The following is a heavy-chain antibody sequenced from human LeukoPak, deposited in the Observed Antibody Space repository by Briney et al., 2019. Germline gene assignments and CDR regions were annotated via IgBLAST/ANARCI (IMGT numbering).Heavy chain of an antibody. V-gene: IGHV3-23*01. CDR1: GFTFSSYA. J-gene: IGHJ4*02. D-gene: IGHD6-6*01. CDR3: AKYSSSSSEALFDY. Sequence: GGSLRLSCSASGFTFSSYAMSWVRQAPGKGLEWVSAISGSGGSTYYADSVKGRFTISRDNSKNTLYLQTNSLRAEDTAVYYCAKYSSSSSEALFDYWGQGTLVTVSS. CDR2: ISGSGGST.